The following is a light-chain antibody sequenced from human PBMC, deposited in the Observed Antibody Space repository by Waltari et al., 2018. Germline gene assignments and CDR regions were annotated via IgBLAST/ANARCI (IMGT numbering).Light chain of an antibody. CDR1: QSVLYSSNNKNY. CDR3: QQYYSTPQT. CDR2: WAS. J-gene: IGKJ2*01. Sequence: DIVMTQSPDSLAVSLGERATINCKSSQSVLYSSNNKNYLGWYQQKPVQPPKLLIYWASTRESGVPDRFSGSGSGTDFTLTISSLQAEDVAVYYCQQYYSTPQTFGQGTKLEIK. V-gene: IGKV4-1*01.